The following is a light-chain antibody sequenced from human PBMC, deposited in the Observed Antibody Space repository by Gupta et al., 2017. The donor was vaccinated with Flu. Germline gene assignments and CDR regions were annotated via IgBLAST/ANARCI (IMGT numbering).Light chain of an antibody. Sequence: GERATLSCRASQSVSSNLAWYQQKPGQAPRLLIYSASTRATGIPARLRGSGSGTEFTLTISSLQSEDFAIYYCQQDNDWPRTFGQGTKVEIK. J-gene: IGKJ1*01. CDR2: SAS. V-gene: IGKV3-15*01. CDR1: QSVSSN. CDR3: QQDNDWPRT.